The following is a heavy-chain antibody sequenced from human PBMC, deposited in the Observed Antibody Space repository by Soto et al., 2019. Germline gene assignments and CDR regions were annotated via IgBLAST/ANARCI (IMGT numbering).Heavy chain of an antibody. Sequence: GGSLRLSCAASGFTFSNYGMHWVRQAPGKGLEWVAIIWHDGNNKYYADSVRGRFIISRDNSKNRLYLQMNSLRAEDTAVYHCASDLVGASDSYGLDVWGQGTPVTVSS. V-gene: IGHV3-33*01. CDR3: ASDLVGASDSYGLDV. J-gene: IGHJ6*02. CDR1: GFTFSNYG. D-gene: IGHD1-26*01. CDR2: IWHDGNNK.